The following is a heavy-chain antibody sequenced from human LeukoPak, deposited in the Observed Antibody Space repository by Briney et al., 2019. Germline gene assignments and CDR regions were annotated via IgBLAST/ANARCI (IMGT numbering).Heavy chain of an antibody. J-gene: IGHJ4*02. D-gene: IGHD1-26*01. CDR3: ARTQSQSGSYRYYFGY. CDR2: VNYIANT. Sequence: SETLSLTCTVSGASVGSAGYYWSWIRQPPGGGLEWIGYVNYIANTNYNPSLKSRVTMSVNPSKNQFSLKLNSVTAADTAMYYCARTQSQSGSYRYYFGYWGQGTRVTVSS. CDR1: GASVGSAGYY. V-gene: IGHV4-61*08.